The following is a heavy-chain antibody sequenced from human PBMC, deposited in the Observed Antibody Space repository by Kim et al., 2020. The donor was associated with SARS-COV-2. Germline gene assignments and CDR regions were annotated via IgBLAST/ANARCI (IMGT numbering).Heavy chain of an antibody. D-gene: IGHD7-27*01. V-gene: IGHV4-34*01. Sequence: SLKSRVTISVDTSKNQFSLKLSSVIAADTAVYYCARSLLWGGYCYYGMDVWGQGTTVTLSS. J-gene: IGHJ6*02. CDR3: ARSLLWGGYCYYGMDV.